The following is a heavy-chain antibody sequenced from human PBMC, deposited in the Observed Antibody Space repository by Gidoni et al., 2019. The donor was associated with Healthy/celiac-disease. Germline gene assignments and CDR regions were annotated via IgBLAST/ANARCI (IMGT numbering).Heavy chain of an antibody. D-gene: IGHD1-26*01. CDR1: GFTFDDYA. J-gene: IGHJ5*02. CDR2: ISWNSGSI. V-gene: IGHV3-9*01. CDR3: AKDRYSGSYLGWFDP. Sequence: DVQLVESGGGLVQPGRSLRLSCAASGFTFDDYAMHWVRQAPGKGLEWVSGISWNSGSIGYADSVKGRFTISRDNAKNSLYLQMNSLRAEDTALYYCAKDRYSGSYLGWFDPWGQGTLVTVSS.